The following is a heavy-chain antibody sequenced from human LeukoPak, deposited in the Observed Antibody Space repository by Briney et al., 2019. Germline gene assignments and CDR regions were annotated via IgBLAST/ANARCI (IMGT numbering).Heavy chain of an antibody. V-gene: IGHV3-21*01. CDR1: GFSFSSYS. Sequence: PGGSLRLSCAASGFSFSSYSMKWVRQAPGKGLEWVSSISSSSSFIYYADSVKGRFTISRDNAKNSLYLQMNSLRAEDTAVYYCARGIDYGANWDAFDIWGQGTMVTVSS. D-gene: IGHD4-23*01. CDR3: ARGIDYGANWDAFDI. CDR2: ISSSSSFI. J-gene: IGHJ3*02.